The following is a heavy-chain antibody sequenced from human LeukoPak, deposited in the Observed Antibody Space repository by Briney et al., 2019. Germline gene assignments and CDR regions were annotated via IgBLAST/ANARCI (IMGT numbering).Heavy chain of an antibody. Sequence: PGGSLRLSCAASGFTFSSYSMNWVRQAPGKGLEWVSSISSSSSYIYYADSVKGRFTISRDNAKNSLYLQMNSLRAEDTALYYCAKGRGSSWYGDAFDIWGQGTMVTVSS. CDR2: ISSSSSYI. CDR1: GFTFSSYS. J-gene: IGHJ3*02. CDR3: AKGRGSSWYGDAFDI. D-gene: IGHD6-13*01. V-gene: IGHV3-21*04.